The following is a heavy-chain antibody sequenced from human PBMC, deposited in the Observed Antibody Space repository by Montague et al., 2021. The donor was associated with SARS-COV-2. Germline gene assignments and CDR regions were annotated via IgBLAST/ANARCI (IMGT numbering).Heavy chain of an antibody. CDR2: ISYSGRT. Sequence: SETLSLTCTVSGGSVSSSPYYWGWIRQPPGRGLEWVGSISYSGRTXFSPSLKSRLTISVDSSENQFSLRLSSVTAADTAVYYCANSYYYGSGTYVYNYYMDVWGKGTTVTVSS. CDR3: ANSYYYGSGTYVYNYYMDV. CDR1: GGSVSSSPYY. V-gene: IGHV4-39*01. D-gene: IGHD3-10*01. J-gene: IGHJ6*03.